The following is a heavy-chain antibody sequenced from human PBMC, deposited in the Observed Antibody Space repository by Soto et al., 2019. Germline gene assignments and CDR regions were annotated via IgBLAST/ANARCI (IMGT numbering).Heavy chain of an antibody. CDR3: AREIMATIKFDY. CDR1: GFTFSSYE. CDR2: ISSSGSTI. D-gene: IGHD5-12*01. Sequence: PGGSLRLSXAASGFTFSSYEMNWVRQAPGKGLEWVSYISSSGSTIYYADSVKGRFTISRDNAKNSLYLQMNSLRAEDTAVYYCAREIMATIKFDYWGQGTLVTVSS. J-gene: IGHJ4*02. V-gene: IGHV3-48*03.